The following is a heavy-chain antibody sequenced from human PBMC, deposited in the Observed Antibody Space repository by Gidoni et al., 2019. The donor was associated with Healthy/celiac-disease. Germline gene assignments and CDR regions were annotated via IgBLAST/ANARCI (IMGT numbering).Heavy chain of an antibody. D-gene: IGHD6-19*01. CDR3: ARSGPQWLVRGSWFDP. CDR1: GGSFSGYY. CDR2: INHSGST. Sequence: QVQLQQWGAGLLKPSETLSLTCAVYGGSFSGYYWSWIRQPPGKGLEWIGEINHSGSTNYNPSLKSRVTISVDTSKNQFSLKLSSVTAADTAVYYCARSGPQWLVRGSWFDPWGQGTLVTVSS. V-gene: IGHV4-34*01. J-gene: IGHJ5*02.